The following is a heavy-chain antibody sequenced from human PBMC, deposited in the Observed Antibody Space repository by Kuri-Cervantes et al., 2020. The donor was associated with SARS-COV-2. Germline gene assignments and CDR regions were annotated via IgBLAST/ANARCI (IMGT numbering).Heavy chain of an antibody. CDR1: GFTFSSYS. J-gene: IGHJ6*02. V-gene: IGHV3-21*01. CDR3: ARGGGGVVSYGMDV. CDR2: ISSSSSYI. D-gene: IGHD3-16*01. Sequence: GESLKISCAASGFTFSSYSMNWVRQAPGKGLEWVSSISSSSSYIYYADSVKGRFTISRDNAKNSLYLQMNSLRAEDTAVFYCARGGGGVVSYGMDVWGQGTTVTVSS.